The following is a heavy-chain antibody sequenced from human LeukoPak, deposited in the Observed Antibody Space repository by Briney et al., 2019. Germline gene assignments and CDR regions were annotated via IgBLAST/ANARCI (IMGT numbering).Heavy chain of an antibody. D-gene: IGHD1-26*01. CDR2: INPSGGST. V-gene: IGHV1-46*01. CDR3: ARDNSVGDNAWWFDP. J-gene: IGHJ5*02. CDR1: GYTFTSYY. Sequence: GASVKVSCKASGYTFTSYYMHWVRQAPGQGLEWMGIINPSGGSTSYAQKFQGRVTMTRDMPTSTDYMELSSLRSEDTAIYYCARDNSVGDNAWWFDPWGQGTLVTVSS.